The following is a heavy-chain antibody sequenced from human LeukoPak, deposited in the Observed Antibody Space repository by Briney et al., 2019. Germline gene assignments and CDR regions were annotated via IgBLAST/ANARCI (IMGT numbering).Heavy chain of an antibody. CDR1: GGSISSYY. J-gene: IGHJ5*02. CDR3: ARGPRGYCSGGSCYRFNNWFDP. CDR2: INHSGST. D-gene: IGHD2-15*01. Sequence: SETLSLTCTVSGGSISSYYWSWIRQPPGKGLEWIGEINHSGSTNYNPSLKSRVTISVDTSKNQFSLKLSSVTAADTAVYYCARGPRGYCSGGSCYRFNNWFDPWGQGTLVTVSS. V-gene: IGHV4-34*01.